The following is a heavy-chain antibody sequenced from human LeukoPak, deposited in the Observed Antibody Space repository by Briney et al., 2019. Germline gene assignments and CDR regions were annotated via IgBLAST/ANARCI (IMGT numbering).Heavy chain of an antibody. Sequence: GRSLRLSCAASGFTFSSYAMHWVRQAPGKGLEWVAVISYDGSNKYYADSVKGRFTISRDNSKNTLYLQMNSLRAEDTAVYYWARVLGIGSIGGGAGSFDKGGQGPWATVSA. CDR1: GFTFSSYA. CDR2: ISYDGSNK. D-gene: IGHD1-26*01. CDR3: ARVLGIGSIGGGAGSFDK. V-gene: IGHV3-30-3*01. J-gene: IGHJ4*02.